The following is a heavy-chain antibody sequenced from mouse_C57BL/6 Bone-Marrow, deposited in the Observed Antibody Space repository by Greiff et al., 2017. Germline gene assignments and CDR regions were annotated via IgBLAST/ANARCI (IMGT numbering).Heavy chain of an antibody. CDR3: VRGSNPGGYFDY. V-gene: IGHV10-3*01. CDR1: GFTFNTYA. J-gene: IGHJ2*01. Sequence: DVQLQESGGGLVQPKGSLKLSCAASGFTFNTYAMHWVRQAPGKGLEWVARIRSKSSNYATYYADSVKDRFTISRDDSQSMLYLQMNNLKTEDTAMYYCVRGSNPGGYFDYWGQGTTLTVSS. D-gene: IGHD4-1*01. CDR2: IRSKSSNYAT.